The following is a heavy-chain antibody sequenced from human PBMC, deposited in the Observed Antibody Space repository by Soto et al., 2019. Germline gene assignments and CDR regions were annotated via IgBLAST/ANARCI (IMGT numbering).Heavy chain of an antibody. Sequence: SETLSLTCNVSGRTISSYYWSWIRQPPGKGLEWIGSIYYNGNTNYNPSFRSRVTISLDTSKTQFSLKLTSVTAADTAIYYCGRVSLSGFDPGGK. J-gene: IGHJ5*02. CDR2: IYYNGNT. D-gene: IGHD6-25*01. V-gene: IGHV4-59*01. CDR1: GRTISSYY. CDR3: GRVSLSGFDP.